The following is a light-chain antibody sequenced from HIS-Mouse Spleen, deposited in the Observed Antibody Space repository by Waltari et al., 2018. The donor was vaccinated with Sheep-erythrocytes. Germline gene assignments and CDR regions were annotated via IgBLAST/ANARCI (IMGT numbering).Light chain of an antibody. CDR3: QAWDGSTVV. Sequence: SYELTQPPSVSVSPGQTASITCSGDKLGDKYACWYQQKPGQSPVLVIYQNSKRPSGLPERFSGSNSGNTATLTISGTQAMDEADYYCQAWDGSTVVFGGGTKLTVL. V-gene: IGLV3-1*01. J-gene: IGLJ2*01. CDR2: QNS. CDR1: KLGDKY.